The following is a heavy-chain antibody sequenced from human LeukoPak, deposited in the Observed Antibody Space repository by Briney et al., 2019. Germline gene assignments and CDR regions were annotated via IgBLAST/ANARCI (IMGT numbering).Heavy chain of an antibody. Sequence: ASVKVSCKVSGYTLTELSMHWVRQAPGKGLGWMGGFDPEDGETIYAQKFQGRVTMTEDTSTDTAYMELSSLRSDDTAVYYCAILLEDYAFSTGSAKDYWGQGTLVTVSS. V-gene: IGHV1-24*01. CDR2: FDPEDGET. CDR1: GYTLTELS. D-gene: IGHD3-3*01. J-gene: IGHJ4*02. CDR3: AILLEDYAFSTGSAKDY.